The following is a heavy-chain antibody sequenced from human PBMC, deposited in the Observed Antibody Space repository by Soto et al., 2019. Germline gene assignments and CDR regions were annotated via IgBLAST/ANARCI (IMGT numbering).Heavy chain of an antibody. J-gene: IGHJ6*02. CDR1: GFTFNSYW. Sequence: PGGSLRLSCAASGFTFNSYWMHWVRQAPGKGLVWVSRINSDGSSTSYADSVKGRFTISRDNAKNTLYLQMNSLRAEDTAVYYCARPQYYYDSGGYPRPYGMDVWGQGTTVTVSS. D-gene: IGHD3-22*01. V-gene: IGHV3-74*01. CDR3: ARPQYYYDSGGYPRPYGMDV. CDR2: INSDGSST.